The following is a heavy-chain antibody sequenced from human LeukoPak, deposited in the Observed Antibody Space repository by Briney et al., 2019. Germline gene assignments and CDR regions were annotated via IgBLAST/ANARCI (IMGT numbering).Heavy chain of an antibody. CDR1: GYTFTSYG. Sequence: GASVKVSCKASGYTFTSYGISWVRQAPGQGLEWMGWISAYNGSTNYAQKLQGRVTMTTDTSTSTAYMELRSLRSDDTAVYYCARDRRFTILYYYYGMDVWGQGTTVTVSS. CDR3: ARDRRFTILYYYYGMDV. CDR2: ISAYNGST. V-gene: IGHV1-18*01. D-gene: IGHD5-24*01. J-gene: IGHJ6*02.